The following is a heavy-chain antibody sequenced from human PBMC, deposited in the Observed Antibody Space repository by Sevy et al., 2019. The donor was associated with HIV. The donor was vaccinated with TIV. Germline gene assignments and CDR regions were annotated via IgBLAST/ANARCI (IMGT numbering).Heavy chain of an antibody. J-gene: IGHJ6*02. V-gene: IGHV3-7*01. Sequence: GRSLGLSCAASGFSFRSYWMSWVRQAPGKGLEWVANIRQDGSEKYDVHFVKGRFTISRDNAENSLYLQMNSLRAEDTAVYYCAREGSYGDHDYQYYYGMDVWGQGTTVTVSS. D-gene: IGHD4-17*01. CDR1: GFSFRSYW. CDR3: AREGSYGDHDYQYYYGMDV. CDR2: IRQDGSEK.